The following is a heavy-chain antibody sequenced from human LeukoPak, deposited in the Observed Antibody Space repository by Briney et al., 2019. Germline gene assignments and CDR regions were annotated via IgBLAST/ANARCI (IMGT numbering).Heavy chain of an antibody. J-gene: IGHJ4*02. V-gene: IGHV3-23*01. CDR2: ISGSGGST. Sequence: PGGSLRLSCAASGFTFSSYAMSWVRQAPGQGLEWVSAISGSGGSTYYADSVKGRFTLSRDNSKNTPYLQMNSLIAEDTAVYYCAKGSKGGYEYVWGSYLLGDFDYWGQGTLVTVPS. D-gene: IGHD3-16*01. CDR1: GFTFSSYA. CDR3: AKGSKGGYEYVWGSYLLGDFDY.